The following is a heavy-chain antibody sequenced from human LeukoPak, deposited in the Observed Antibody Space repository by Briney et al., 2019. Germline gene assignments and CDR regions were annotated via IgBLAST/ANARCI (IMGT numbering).Heavy chain of an antibody. CDR3: ARDGAAAGPYWYFDL. CDR1: GFTFSSYE. Sequence: QPGGSLRLSCAASGFTFSSYEMNWVRQAPGKGLEWVSYISSSGSTIYYADSVKGRFTISRDNAKNSLYLQMNSLRAEDTAVYYCARDGAAAGPYWYFDLWGRGTLVTVSS. V-gene: IGHV3-48*03. CDR2: ISSSGSTI. D-gene: IGHD6-13*01. J-gene: IGHJ2*01.